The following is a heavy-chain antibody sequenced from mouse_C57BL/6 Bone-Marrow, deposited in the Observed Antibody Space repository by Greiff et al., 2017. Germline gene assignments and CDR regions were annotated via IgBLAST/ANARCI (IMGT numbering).Heavy chain of an antibody. CDR3: TRSAY. J-gene: IGHJ3*01. Sequence: EVNVVESGAELVRPGASVKLSCTASGFNIKDDYMHWVKQRPEQGLEWIGWIDPENGDTEYASKFQGKATITVDTSSNTAYLQLSSLTSEDTAVYYCTRSAYWGQGTLVTVSA. V-gene: IGHV14-4*01. CDR2: IDPENGDT. CDR1: GFNIKDDY.